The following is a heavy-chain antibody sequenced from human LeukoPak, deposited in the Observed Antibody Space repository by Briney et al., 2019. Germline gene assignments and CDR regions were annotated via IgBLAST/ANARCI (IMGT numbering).Heavy chain of an antibody. J-gene: IGHJ4*02. CDR2: IRTKTRNYAA. CDR3: TRQNCTGGSCSYVDC. D-gene: IGHD2-8*02. Sequence: GGSLKLSCAASGFTFSDSYMHWVRQASGKGLEWVGLIRTKTRNYAATYAESVKGRFTISRDDSKNTAYVQMNSLKMEDTAVYYCTRQNCTGGSCSYVDCWGQGTLVTVSS. CDR1: GFTFSDSY. V-gene: IGHV3-73*01.